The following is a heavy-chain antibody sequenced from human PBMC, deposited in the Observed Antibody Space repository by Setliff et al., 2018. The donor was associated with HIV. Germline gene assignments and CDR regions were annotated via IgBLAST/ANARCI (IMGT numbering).Heavy chain of an antibody. CDR2: LSGDNGNT. V-gene: IGHV1-3*01. Sequence: ASVKVSCKASGYTFTTYSIHWVRQAPGQSLEWMGRLSGDNGNTKYAQKFQGRVIMTTDTSTSTAYMELRSLRSDDTAVYYCVRGSISGMYYFDYWGLGTLVTVSS. J-gene: IGHJ4*02. D-gene: IGHD5-12*01. CDR3: VRGSISGMYYFDY. CDR1: GYTFTTYS.